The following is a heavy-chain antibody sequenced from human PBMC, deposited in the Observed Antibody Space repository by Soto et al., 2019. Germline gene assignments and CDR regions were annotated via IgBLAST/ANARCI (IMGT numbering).Heavy chain of an antibody. D-gene: IGHD2-15*01. CDR1: GGSISSYY. V-gene: IGHV4-59*08. CDR2: IYYSGST. Sequence: QVQLQESGPGLVKPSETLSLTCTVSGGSISSYYWSWIRQPPGKGLEWIGYIYYSGSTNYNPSLKSRVTISVDTSKNQFSLKLSSVTAADTAVYYCARQGDIVVPVAAGYFDYWGQGTLVTVSS. CDR3: ARQGDIVVPVAAGYFDY. J-gene: IGHJ4*02.